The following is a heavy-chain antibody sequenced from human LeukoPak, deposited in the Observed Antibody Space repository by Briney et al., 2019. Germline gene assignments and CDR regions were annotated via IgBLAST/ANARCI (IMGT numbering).Heavy chain of an antibody. CDR2: ISWNSGSI. D-gene: IGHD6-19*01. V-gene: IGHV3-9*01. CDR1: GFTFDDYA. J-gene: IGHJ5*02. Sequence: GGSLRLSCAASGFTFDDYAMHWVRQAPGKGLEWVSGISWNSGSIGYADSVKGRFTTSRDNAKNSLYLQMNSLRAEDTAVYYCARGAIAVAGPSWFDPWGQGTLVTVSS. CDR3: ARGAIAVAGPSWFDP.